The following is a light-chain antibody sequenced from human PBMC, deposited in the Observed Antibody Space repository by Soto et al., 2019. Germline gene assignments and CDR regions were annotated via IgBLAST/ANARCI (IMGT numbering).Light chain of an antibody. CDR3: QQSRNWPAN. V-gene: IGKV3-11*01. Sequence: EIVMTQSPATLSLSPGERATLSCRASQTVTTYLAWYQQKPGQPPRLLIYGSSNRATGIPARFSGSGSGTDFTLTISNLEPEDFAVYYCQQSRNWPANFGQGTRLEIK. CDR1: QTVTTY. CDR2: GSS. J-gene: IGKJ5*01.